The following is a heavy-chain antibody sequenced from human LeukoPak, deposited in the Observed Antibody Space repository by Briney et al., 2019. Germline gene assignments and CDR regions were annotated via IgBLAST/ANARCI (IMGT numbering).Heavy chain of an antibody. D-gene: IGHD6-13*01. CDR3: ARGGIAAAGRFDY. V-gene: IGHV1-69*06. Sequence: SVKVSCKPSGYTFTDYYIHWVRQAPGQGLEWMGGIIPIFGTANYAQKFQGRVTITADKSTSTAYMELSSLRSEDTAVYYCARGGIAAAGRFDYWGQGTLVTVSS. J-gene: IGHJ4*02. CDR1: GYTFTDYY. CDR2: IIPIFGTA.